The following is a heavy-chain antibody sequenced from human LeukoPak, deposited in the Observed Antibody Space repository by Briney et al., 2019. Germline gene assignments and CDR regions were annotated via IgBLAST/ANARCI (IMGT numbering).Heavy chain of an antibody. CDR1: GGSISSGGYY. Sequence: PSQTLSLTCTVSGGSISSGGYYWSWIRQPPGKGLEWIGYIYYSGSTYYNPSLKSRVTISVDTSKNQFSLKLSSVTAADTAVYYCARTPQSPVYQGSFDIWGQGTMVTVSS. D-gene: IGHD2-2*01. J-gene: IGHJ3*02. CDR3: ARTPQSPVYQGSFDI. CDR2: IYYSGST. V-gene: IGHV4-30-4*01.